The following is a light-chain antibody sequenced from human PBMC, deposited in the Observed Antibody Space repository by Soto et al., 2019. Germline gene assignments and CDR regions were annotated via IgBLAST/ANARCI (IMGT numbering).Light chain of an antibody. J-gene: IGKJ1*01. CDR1: QGIANY. CDR2: AAS. V-gene: IGKV1-27*01. Sequence: DIQITQSPSSLSASAGPRVIITFRASQGIANYLAWYQHKPGKVPNLLIYAASTLQSGVPSRFSGGGSGTDFTLTISSLQPEDVATYYCKKYNSAPRTFGKGTMVDIK. CDR3: KKYNSAPRT.